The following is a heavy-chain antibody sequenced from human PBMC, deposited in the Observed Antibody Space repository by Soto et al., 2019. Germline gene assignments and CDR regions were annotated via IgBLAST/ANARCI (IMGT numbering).Heavy chain of an antibody. D-gene: IGHD6-6*01. CDR3: ASDREAARPGWFDP. CDR2: ISAYNGDT. V-gene: IGHV1-18*04. CDR1: GYTFTTYG. J-gene: IGHJ5*02. Sequence: QAPLVQSGAEVNKPGASVKVSCKASGYTFTTYGISWVRQAPGRGLEWMGWISAYNGDTKDAQRFQDRVTMTTDAYTSTAYLELRSLTSDDTAVYYCASDREAARPGWFDPWGQGTLVTVSS.